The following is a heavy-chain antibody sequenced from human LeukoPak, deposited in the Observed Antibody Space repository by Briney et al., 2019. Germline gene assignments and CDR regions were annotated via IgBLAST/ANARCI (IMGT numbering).Heavy chain of an antibody. Sequence: GALRLSCAASGFTFSSYSMNWVRQAPGKGLEWVSSISSSSSYIYYADSVKGRFTVSRDNAKNSLYLQMNSLRAEDTAVYYCATGPPFDIWGQGTMVTVSS. CDR3: ATGPPFDI. J-gene: IGHJ3*02. CDR1: GFTFSSYS. CDR2: ISSSSSYI. V-gene: IGHV3-21*01.